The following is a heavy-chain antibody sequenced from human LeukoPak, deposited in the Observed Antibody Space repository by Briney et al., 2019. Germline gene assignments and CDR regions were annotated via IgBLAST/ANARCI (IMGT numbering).Heavy chain of an antibody. CDR3: ARHDLYYYYYMDV. CDR2: IKQDGSEK. J-gene: IGHJ6*03. V-gene: IGHV3-7*01. CDR1: GFTFSSYW. Sequence: QPGGSLRLSCAASGFTFSSYWMSWVRQAPGKGLEWVANIKQDGSEKYYVDSVKGRFTISRDNAKNSLYLQMNSLRAEDTAVYYCARHDLYYYYYMDVWGKGTTVTVSS. D-gene: IGHD2-21*02.